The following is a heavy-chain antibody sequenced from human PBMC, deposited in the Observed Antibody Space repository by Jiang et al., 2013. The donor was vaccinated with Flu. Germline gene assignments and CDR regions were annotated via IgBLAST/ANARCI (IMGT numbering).Heavy chain of an antibody. CDR2: INPNSGGT. CDR3: ARDRSSWSGDYYYGMDV. D-gene: IGHD6-13*01. Sequence: GAEVKKPGASVKVSCKASGYTFTGYYMHWVRQAPGQGLEWMGWINPNSGGTNYAQKFQGWVTMTRDTSISTAYMELSRLRSDDTAVYYCARDRSSWSGDYYYGMDVWGQGTTVTVSS. CDR1: GYTFTGYY. V-gene: IGHV1-2*04. J-gene: IGHJ6*02.